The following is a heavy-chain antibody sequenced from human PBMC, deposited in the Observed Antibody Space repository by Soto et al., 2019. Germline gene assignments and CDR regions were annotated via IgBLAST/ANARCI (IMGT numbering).Heavy chain of an antibody. Sequence: GASVKVSCKASGYSFNSYGVAWVRQAPGQGLEWMGWISGYNANFMYAEKFEERVTMTTDTATSTAYTELRSLRSEDTAVYYCARVTYYYDSSGSYRFPRENWFDPWGQGTLVTVSS. CDR2: ISGYNANF. D-gene: IGHD3-22*01. CDR3: ARVTYYYDSSGSYRFPRENWFDP. J-gene: IGHJ5*02. CDR1: GYSFNSYG. V-gene: IGHV1-18*04.